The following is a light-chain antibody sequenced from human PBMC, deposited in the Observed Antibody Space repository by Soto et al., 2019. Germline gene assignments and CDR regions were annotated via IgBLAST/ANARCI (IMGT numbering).Light chain of an antibody. J-gene: IGLJ3*02. CDR2: DVS. CDR1: SSDVGGYNY. Sequence: QPASVSGSPGQSITISCTGTSSDVGGYNYVSWYQKHPGKAPKLMIYDVSNRPSGVSNRFSGSKSGNTASLTISGLQAEDEADYYCSSYTSSSTRVFGGGTKVTVL. V-gene: IGLV2-14*01. CDR3: SSYTSSSTRV.